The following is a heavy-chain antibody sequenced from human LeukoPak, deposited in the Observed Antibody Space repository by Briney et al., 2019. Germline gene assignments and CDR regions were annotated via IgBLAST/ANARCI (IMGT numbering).Heavy chain of an antibody. Sequence: GESLKISCKGSGYSFTNFWIGWVRQMPGKGLEWMGIIYPGDSDTTYSPSFQGQVTISGDKSTSTAYLQWSSLKASDTAMYYCARQWGRPFDIWGQGTMVTVSS. CDR1: GYSFTNFW. CDR2: IYPGDSDT. V-gene: IGHV5-51*01. J-gene: IGHJ3*02. D-gene: IGHD1-26*01. CDR3: ARQWGRPFDI.